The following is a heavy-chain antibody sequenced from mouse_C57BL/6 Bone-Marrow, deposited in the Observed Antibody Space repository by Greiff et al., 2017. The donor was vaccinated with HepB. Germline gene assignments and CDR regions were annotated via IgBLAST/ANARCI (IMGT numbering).Heavy chain of an antibody. Sequence: QVQLKQSGAELVKPGASVKISCKASGYAFSSYWMNWVKQRPGKGLEWIGQIYPGDGDTNYNGKFKGKATLTADKSSSTAYMQLSSLTSEDSAVYFCARGAYYSNYMYYFDYWGQGTTLTVSS. CDR3: ARGAYYSNYMYYFDY. CDR1: GYAFSSYW. D-gene: IGHD2-5*01. V-gene: IGHV1-80*01. CDR2: IYPGDGDT. J-gene: IGHJ2*01.